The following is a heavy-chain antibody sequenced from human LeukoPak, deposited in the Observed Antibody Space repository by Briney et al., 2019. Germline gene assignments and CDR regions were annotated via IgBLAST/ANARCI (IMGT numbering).Heavy chain of an antibody. CDR1: GGSISSSSYY. CDR3: ARLGYTNDYFDY. D-gene: IGHD5-24*01. J-gene: IGHJ4*02. CDR2: IYYSGST. V-gene: IGHV4-39*01. Sequence: PSETLSLTCTVSGGSISSSSYYWGWIRQPPGKGLEWIGSIYYSGSTYYNPSLKSRVTISVDTSKNQFSLKLSSVTAADTAVYYCARLGYTNDYFDYWGQGTLVTVSS.